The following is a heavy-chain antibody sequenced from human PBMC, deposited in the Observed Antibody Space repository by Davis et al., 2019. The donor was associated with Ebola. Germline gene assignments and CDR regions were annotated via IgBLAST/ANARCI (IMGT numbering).Heavy chain of an antibody. Sequence: PGGSLRLSCAASGFTFSSYAMHWVRQAPGKGLEWVAVISYDGSNKYYADSVTGRFTISRDNSKNTLYLQMNSLRAEDTAVYYCARDGYSSGYSWFDPWGQGTLVTVSS. CDR1: GFTFSSYA. D-gene: IGHD6-19*01. V-gene: IGHV3-30-3*01. CDR2: ISYDGSNK. CDR3: ARDGYSSGYSWFDP. J-gene: IGHJ5*02.